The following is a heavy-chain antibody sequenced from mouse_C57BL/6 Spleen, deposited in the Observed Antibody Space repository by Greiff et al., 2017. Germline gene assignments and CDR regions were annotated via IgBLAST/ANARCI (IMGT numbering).Heavy chain of an antibody. J-gene: IGHJ1*03. CDR1: GFTFSSYA. V-gene: IGHV5-4*01. CDR2: ISDGGSYT. Sequence: DVQLVESGGGLVKPGGSLKLSCAASGFTFSSYAMSWVRQTPEKRLEWVATISDGGSYTYYPDNVKGRFTISRDNAKNNLYLQMSHLKSEDTAMYYCARGEITTVAWYFDVWGTGTTVTVSS. D-gene: IGHD1-1*01. CDR3: ARGEITTVAWYFDV.